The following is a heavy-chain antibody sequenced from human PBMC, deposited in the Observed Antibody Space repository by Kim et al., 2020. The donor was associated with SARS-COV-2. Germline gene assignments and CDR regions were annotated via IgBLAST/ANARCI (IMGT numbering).Heavy chain of an antibody. Sequence: GGSLRLSCAASGFTFSSYEMNWVRQAPGKGREWVSYIIGSGTTIYYADSVRGRFTISRDNDKNSLYLQMNSLRAEDTAVYYCARGPNYSSFDYWGQGTLV. D-gene: IGHD4-4*01. V-gene: IGHV3-48*03. CDR1: GFTFSSYE. CDR3: ARGPNYSSFDY. CDR2: IIGSGTTI. J-gene: IGHJ4*02.